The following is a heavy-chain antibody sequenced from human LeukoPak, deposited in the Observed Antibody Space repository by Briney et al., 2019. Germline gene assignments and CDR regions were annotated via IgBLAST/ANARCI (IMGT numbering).Heavy chain of an antibody. V-gene: IGHV3-30*18. J-gene: IGHJ4*02. CDR2: ISYDGSNR. CDR1: GFTFSSYG. D-gene: IGHD3-22*01. CDR3: AKDGIVVSYFDY. Sequence: GGSLRLSCAASGFTFSSYGMHWVRQAPGKGLEWVAVISYDGSNRYYADSVKGRFTISRDNSKNTLYLQVNSLRAEDTAVYYCAKDGIVVSYFDYWGQGTLVTVSS.